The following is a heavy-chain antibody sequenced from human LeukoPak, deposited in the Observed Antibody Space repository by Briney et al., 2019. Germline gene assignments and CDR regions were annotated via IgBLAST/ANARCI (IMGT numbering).Heavy chain of an antibody. Sequence: GGSLRLSSAASGFTVSSNHMSWVRQAPGKGLEWVSVIYSGGSTDYADSVKGRFTISRDNLKNTLYLQMNSLRAEDTAVYYCARGPAGYNWGQGTLVTFSS. CDR3: ARGPAGYN. CDR2: IYSGGST. D-gene: IGHD1-1*01. V-gene: IGHV3-53*01. J-gene: IGHJ4*02. CDR1: GFTVSSNH.